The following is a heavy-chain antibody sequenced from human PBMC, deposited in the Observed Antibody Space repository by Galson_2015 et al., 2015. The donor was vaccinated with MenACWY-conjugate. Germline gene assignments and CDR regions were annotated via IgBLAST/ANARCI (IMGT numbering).Heavy chain of an antibody. CDR1: GYDFTTYW. CDR3: ARRRSSTSVGHWFDP. D-gene: IGHD2-2*01. Sequence: QSGAEVKKPGESLQISCKGSGYDFTTYWIVWVRQMPGKGLEWMGIIYPRDSETTYSPTFQGQVTISADKSISAAYLQWSSLKPSDTAIYYCARRRSSTSVGHWFDPWGQGTLVTVSS. J-gene: IGHJ5*02. V-gene: IGHV5-51*01. CDR2: IYPRDSET.